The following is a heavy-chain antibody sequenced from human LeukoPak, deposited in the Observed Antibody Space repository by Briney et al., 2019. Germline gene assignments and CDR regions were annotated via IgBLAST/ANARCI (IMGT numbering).Heavy chain of an antibody. CDR1: GYTLTELS. J-gene: IGHJ4*02. V-gene: IGHV1-24*01. D-gene: IGHD2-2*01. CDR3: ATARRGIVVVPAAETYFDY. CDR2: FDPGDGET. Sequence: ASVKVSCKVSGYTLTELSMHWVRQAPGKGLEWMGGFDPGDGETIYAQKFQGRVTMTEDTSTDTAYMELSSLRSEDTAVYYCATARRGIVVVPAAETYFDYWGQGTLVTVSS.